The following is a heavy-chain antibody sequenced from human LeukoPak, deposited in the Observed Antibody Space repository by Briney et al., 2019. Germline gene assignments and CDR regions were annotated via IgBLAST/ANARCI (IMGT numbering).Heavy chain of an antibody. CDR2: INPNSGGT. D-gene: IGHD1-26*01. CDR3: AREKFRATTGNFDY. Sequence: ASVKVSCKASVYTFTGYCMHWVRQAPGQGLEWMGCINPNSGGTNYAQKVQGRVTMTRDTSISTAYMELSRLRSDDTAVYYCAREKFRATTGNFDYWGQGTLVTVSS. V-gene: IGHV1-2*02. CDR1: VYTFTGYC. J-gene: IGHJ4*02.